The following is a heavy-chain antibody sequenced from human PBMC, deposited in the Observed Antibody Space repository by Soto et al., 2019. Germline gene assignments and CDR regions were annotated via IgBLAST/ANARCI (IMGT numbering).Heavy chain of an antibody. CDR3: ARVSVRYCTNGVCYLLDARLYYDGMDV. CDR2: INSDGGST. CDR1: GFTFSSYW. Sequence: EVQLVESGGGLVQPGGSLRLSCAASGFTFSSYWMHWVRQAPGKGLVWVSRINSDGGSTSYADSVKGRFTISRDNAKTTLYLQINSLRAEDTAVYYCARVSVRYCTNGVCYLLDARLYYDGMDVWGQGTTVTVSS. V-gene: IGHV3-74*01. J-gene: IGHJ6*02. D-gene: IGHD2-8*01.